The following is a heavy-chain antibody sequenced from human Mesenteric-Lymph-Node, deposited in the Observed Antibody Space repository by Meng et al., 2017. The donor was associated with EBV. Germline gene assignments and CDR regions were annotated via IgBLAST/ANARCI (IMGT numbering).Heavy chain of an antibody. CDR3: ARGYGSGHL. D-gene: IGHD3-10*01. CDR1: GGSFIGYY. J-gene: IGHJ4*02. CDR2: INHSGST. V-gene: IGHV4-34*01. Sequence: GQLQQWGAGLLKPSETLSLTCAVYGGSFIGYYCSWIRQPPGKGLEWIGEINHSGSTNYNPSLKSRVTISVDTSKNQFSLKLSSVTAADTAVYYCARGYGSGHLWGQGTLVTVSS.